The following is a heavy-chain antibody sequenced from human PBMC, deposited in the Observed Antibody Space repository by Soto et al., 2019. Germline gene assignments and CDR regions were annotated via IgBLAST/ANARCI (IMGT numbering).Heavy chain of an antibody. CDR3: VRLRGCSDPLYGMDV. Sequence: SETLSLTCAVYGGSFSGYYWSWVRQPPGKGLEWDGEINHSGSTNYSPSLKSRVTISVDTSKNQFSLKLSSVTAADTAVYYCVRLRGCSDPLYGMDVWGQGTTVTVSS. V-gene: IGHV4-34*01. D-gene: IGHD3-10*02. CDR2: INHSGST. CDR1: GGSFSGYY. J-gene: IGHJ6*02.